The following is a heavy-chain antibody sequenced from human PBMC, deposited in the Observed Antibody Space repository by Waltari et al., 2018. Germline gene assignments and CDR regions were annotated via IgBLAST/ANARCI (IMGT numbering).Heavy chain of an antibody. J-gene: IGHJ4*02. V-gene: IGHV3-21*01. D-gene: IGHD3-9*01. CDR1: GFPFISFT. CDR3: AREWGVMVGTAGYYFDY. Sequence: EVQLVGSGGGLVKPGGSLRLSCAASGFPFISFTMIWVRLAPGKGLEWVSSISSGSSYIFYADSVKGRFTISRDNAKNSLYLQMNSLRVEDTAVYYCAREWGVMVGTAGYYFDYWGQGSLVTVSS. CDR2: ISSGSSYI.